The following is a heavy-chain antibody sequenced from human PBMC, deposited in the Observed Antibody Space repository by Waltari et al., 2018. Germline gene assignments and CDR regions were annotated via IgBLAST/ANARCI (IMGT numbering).Heavy chain of an antibody. V-gene: IGHV4-59*11. D-gene: IGHD7-27*01. CDR1: GDSINNHH. J-gene: IGHJ4*02. CDR2: AYYTGRT. CDR3: ARGRTWGGYHY. Sequence: QVQLQESGPGLVKPSETLSLTCTVSGDSINNHHWAWIRQPPGKGLEWIGYAYYTGRTNYNPSLKSRVTISVDTSKNQFSLKLSSVTAADTAVYYCARGRTWGGYHYWGQGTLVTVSS.